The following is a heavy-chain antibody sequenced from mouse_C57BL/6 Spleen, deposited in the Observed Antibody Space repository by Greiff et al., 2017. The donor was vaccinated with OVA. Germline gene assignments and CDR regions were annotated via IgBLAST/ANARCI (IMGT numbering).Heavy chain of an antibody. Sequence: VQLVESGPELVKPGASVKISCKASGYAFSSSWMNWVKQRPGKGLEWIGRIYPGDGDTNYNGKFKGKATLTADKSSSTAYMQLSSLTSEDSAVYFCANYGTPYYAMDYWGQGTSVTVSS. CDR2: IYPGDGDT. V-gene: IGHV1-82*01. D-gene: IGHD1-1*01. CDR1: GYAFSSSW. CDR3: ANYGTPYYAMDY. J-gene: IGHJ4*01.